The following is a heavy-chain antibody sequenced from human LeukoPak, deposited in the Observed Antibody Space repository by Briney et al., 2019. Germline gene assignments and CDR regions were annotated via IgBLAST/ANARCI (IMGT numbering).Heavy chain of an antibody. CDR1: GGSISSYY. D-gene: IGHD4-11*01. CDR3: ARDFLLQSEGLFDY. J-gene: IGHJ4*02. V-gene: IGHV4-4*07. CDR2: IHISGST. Sequence: SETLSLTCTVSGGSISSYYWSWIRQPAGKGLEWMGRIHISGSTNYNLSLKSRVTMSVDTSKNQFSLRLNSVTAADTAVYYCARDFLLQSEGLFDYWGQGTLVTVSS.